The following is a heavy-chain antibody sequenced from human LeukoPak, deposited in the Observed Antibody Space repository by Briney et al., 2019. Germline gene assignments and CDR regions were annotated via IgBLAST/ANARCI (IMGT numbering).Heavy chain of an antibody. CDR1: GYSISSGYY. V-gene: IGHV4-38-2*02. J-gene: IGHJ4*02. CDR3: ARDIPSSGWASFL. D-gene: IGHD6-19*01. Sequence: PSETLSLTCTVSGYSISSGYYWGWIRQPPGKGLEWIGSIYHSGSTYYNPSLKSRVTISVDTSKNQFSLKLSSVTAADTAVYYCARDIPSSGWASFLWGQGTLVTVSS. CDR2: IYHSGST.